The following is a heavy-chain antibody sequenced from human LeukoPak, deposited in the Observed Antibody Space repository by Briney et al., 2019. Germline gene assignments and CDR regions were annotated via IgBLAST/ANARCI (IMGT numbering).Heavy chain of an antibody. CDR1: GGSISSSSYY. CDR3: AGFWRRAYWFDP. V-gene: IGHV4-39*01. CDR2: IYYSGST. J-gene: IGHJ5*02. Sequence: SETLSLTCTVSGGSISSSSYYWGWIRQPPGKGLEWIGSIYYSGSTYYNPSLKSRVTISVDTSKNQFSLKLSSVTAADTAVYYCAGFWRRAYWFDPWGQGTLVTVSS. D-gene: IGHD3-3*01.